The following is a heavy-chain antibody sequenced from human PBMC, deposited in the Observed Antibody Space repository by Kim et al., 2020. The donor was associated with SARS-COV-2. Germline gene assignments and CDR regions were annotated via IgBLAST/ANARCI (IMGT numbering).Heavy chain of an antibody. CDR3: ARLGLDYGDYERPGWGY. Sequence: RKSRVTISVDTSKNQFSLKLSSVTAADTAVYYCARLGLDYGDYERPGWGYWGQGTLVTVSS. D-gene: IGHD4-17*01. V-gene: IGHV4-39*01. J-gene: IGHJ4*02.